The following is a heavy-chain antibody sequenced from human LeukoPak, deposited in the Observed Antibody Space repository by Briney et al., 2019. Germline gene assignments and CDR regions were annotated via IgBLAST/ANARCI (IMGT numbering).Heavy chain of an antibody. CDR2: IYYSGST. CDR1: GGSISSGGYY. J-gene: IGHJ5*02. Sequence: PSETLSLTCTVSGGSISSGGYYWRWIRQHPGKGLEWIGYIYYSGSTYYNPSLKSRVTISVDTSKNQFSLKLSSVTAADTAVYYCARDHEAGDPNWFDPWGQGTLVTVSS. CDR3: ARDHEAGDPNWFDP. V-gene: IGHV4-31*03. D-gene: IGHD7-27*01.